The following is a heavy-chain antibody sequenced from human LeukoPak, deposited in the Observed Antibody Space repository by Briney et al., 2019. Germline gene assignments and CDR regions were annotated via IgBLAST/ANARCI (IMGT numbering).Heavy chain of an antibody. CDR3: AKSLYYYDSSGLLDY. CDR2: IRYDGSNK. J-gene: IGHJ4*02. Sequence: GGSLILSCAASGFTFSSYGMHWVRQAPGKGLEWVAFIRYDGSNKYYADSVKGRFTISRDNSKNTLYLQMNSLRAEDTAVYYCAKSLYYYDSSGLLDYWGQGTLVTVSS. V-gene: IGHV3-30*02. CDR1: GFTFSSYG. D-gene: IGHD3-22*01.